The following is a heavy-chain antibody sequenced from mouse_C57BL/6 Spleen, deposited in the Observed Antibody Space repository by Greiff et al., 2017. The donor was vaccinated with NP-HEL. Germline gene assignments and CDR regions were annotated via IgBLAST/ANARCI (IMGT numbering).Heavy chain of an antibody. Sequence: QVQLKESGAELVRPGASVTLSCKASGYTFTDYEMHWVKQTPVHGLEWIGAIDPETGGTAYNQKFKGKAILTADKSSSTAYMELRSLTSEDSAVYYCTRRGGYPFDYWGQGTTLTVSS. D-gene: IGHD2-2*01. V-gene: IGHV1-15*01. CDR1: GYTFTDYE. J-gene: IGHJ2*01. CDR3: TRRGGYPFDY. CDR2: IDPETGGT.